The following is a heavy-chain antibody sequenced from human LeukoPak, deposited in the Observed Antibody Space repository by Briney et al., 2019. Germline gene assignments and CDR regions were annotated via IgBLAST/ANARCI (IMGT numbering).Heavy chain of an antibody. CDR3: ARHLHYDFWSGYYN. D-gene: IGHD3-3*01. CDR2: IYYSGSP. J-gene: IGHJ4*02. CDR1: GGSMDSGTFY. V-gene: IGHV4-39*01. Sequence: SETLSLICTVSGGSMDSGTFYWGWIRQSPGKGLEWIGSIYYSGSPYYNPSLKSRVTISVDTSKNQFPLKLSSVTAADTAVYYCARHLHYDFWSGYYNWGQGTLVTVSS.